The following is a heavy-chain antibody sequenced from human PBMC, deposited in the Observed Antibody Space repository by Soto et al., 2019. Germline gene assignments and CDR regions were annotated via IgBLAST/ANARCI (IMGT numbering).Heavy chain of an antibody. Sequence: KPSETLSLTCTVSGGSISSYYWSWIRQPPGKGLEWIGYIYYSGSTNYNPSLKSRVTISVDTSKNQFSLKLSSVTAADTAVYYCARAPGGVGHYYYYYGMDVWGQGTTVTVSS. CDR3: ARAPGGVGHYYYYYGMDV. CDR1: GGSISSYY. J-gene: IGHJ6*02. D-gene: IGHD1-26*01. V-gene: IGHV4-59*01. CDR2: IYYSGST.